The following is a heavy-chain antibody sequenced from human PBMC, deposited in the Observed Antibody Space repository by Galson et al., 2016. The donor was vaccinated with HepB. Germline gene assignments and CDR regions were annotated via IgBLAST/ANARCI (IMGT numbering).Heavy chain of an antibody. J-gene: IGHJ4*02. CDR3: ARPVNRVGTGY. CDR1: GYTFTPYD. Sequence: VKKPGASVKVSCKASGYTFTPYDIYWVRQAPGQGLEWLGWINPNNGDTMYAQNFRGRVTLTRDTSISTAYMELDSLTSDDTAVYYCARPVNRVGTGYWGQGTLVTASS. CDR2: INPNNGDT. V-gene: IGHV1-2*02. D-gene: IGHD1-1*01.